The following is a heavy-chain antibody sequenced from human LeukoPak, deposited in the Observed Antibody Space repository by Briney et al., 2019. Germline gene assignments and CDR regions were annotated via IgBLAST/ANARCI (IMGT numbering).Heavy chain of an antibody. Sequence: GGSLRLSCAASGFTFSSYSMNWVRQAPGQGLEWVSSISSSSSYIYYADSVKGRFTISRDNAKNSLYLQMNSLRAEDTAVYYCARGDYGDYEHAFDIWGQGTMVTVSS. CDR3: ARGDYGDYEHAFDI. J-gene: IGHJ3*02. V-gene: IGHV3-21*01. CDR1: GFTFSSYS. CDR2: ISSSSSYI. D-gene: IGHD4-17*01.